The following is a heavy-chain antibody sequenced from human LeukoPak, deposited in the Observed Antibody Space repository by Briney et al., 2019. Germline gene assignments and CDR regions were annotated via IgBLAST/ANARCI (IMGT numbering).Heavy chain of an antibody. D-gene: IGHD6-13*01. V-gene: IGHV1-18*01. CDR1: GYTFTSYG. Sequence: GASVKVSCKASGYTFTSYGISWVRQAPGQGLEWMGWISAYNGNTNYAQKLQGRVTMTTDTSTSTAYRELRSLRSDDTAVYYCARVRIAAAGNYYYYYMDVWGKGTTVTVSS. CDR2: ISAYNGNT. CDR3: ARVRIAAAGNYYYYYMDV. J-gene: IGHJ6*03.